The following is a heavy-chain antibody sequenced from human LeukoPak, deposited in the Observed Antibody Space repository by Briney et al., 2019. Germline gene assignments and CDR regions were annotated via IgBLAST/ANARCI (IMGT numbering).Heavy chain of an antibody. CDR1: GSTFIDYD. D-gene: IGHD6-19*01. CDR2: IRGDT. V-gene: IGHV3-13*01. J-gene: IGHJ4*02. CDR3: ARGGIQVSGIDEFDY. Sequence: GGSLRLSCAASGSTFIDYDMHWVRQVIGKGLEWVSAIRGDTHYSGSVKGRFTISRENAESSLYLKMNSLRAEDTAVYYCARGGIQVSGIDEFDYWGQGTLVTVSS.